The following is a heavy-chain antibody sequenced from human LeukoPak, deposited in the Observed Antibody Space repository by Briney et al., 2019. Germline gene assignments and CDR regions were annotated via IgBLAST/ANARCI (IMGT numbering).Heavy chain of an antibody. Sequence: GGSLRLSCAASGFTFSSYSMNWVRQAPGKGVEWVSSISSSSSYIYYADSVKGRFTISRDNAKNSLYLQMNSLRAEDTAVYYCARDRRAYVATMDYWGQGTLVTVPS. D-gene: IGHD5-24*01. CDR1: GFTFSSYS. CDR3: ARDRRAYVATMDY. CDR2: ISSSSSYI. V-gene: IGHV3-21*01. J-gene: IGHJ4*02.